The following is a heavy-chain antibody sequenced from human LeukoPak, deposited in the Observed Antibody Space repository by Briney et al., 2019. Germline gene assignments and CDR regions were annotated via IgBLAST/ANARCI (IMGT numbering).Heavy chain of an antibody. Sequence: PGGSLRLSCAASGFTFSSYSMNWVRQAPGKGLEWVSSISSSSSYIYYADSVKGRFTISRDNAKNSLYLQMNSLRAEDTAVYYCAKGSLSGGFMDDWGKGTTVTISS. J-gene: IGHJ6*03. CDR1: GFTFSSYS. D-gene: IGHD2-15*01. CDR2: ISSSSSYI. V-gene: IGHV3-21*01. CDR3: AKGSLSGGFMDD.